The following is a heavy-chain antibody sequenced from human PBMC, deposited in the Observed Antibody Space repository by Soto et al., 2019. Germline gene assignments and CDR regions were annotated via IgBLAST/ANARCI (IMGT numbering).Heavy chain of an antibody. Sequence: QLQLQESGPGLVKPSETLSLSCTVSAGSISSTTHYWGWIRQPPGKGLEWIGSIFYSGSTYYKPSLKSPVTLSVDTDKNQFPLKVSYVTAADTAVYYCARCDYGYRMDVWGQGTTVTVSS. V-gene: IGHV4-39*01. D-gene: IGHD4-17*01. CDR1: AGSISSTTHY. CDR3: ARCDYGYRMDV. J-gene: IGHJ6*02. CDR2: IFYSGST.